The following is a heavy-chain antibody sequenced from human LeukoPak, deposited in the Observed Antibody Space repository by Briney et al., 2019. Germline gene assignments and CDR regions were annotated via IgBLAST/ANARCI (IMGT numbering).Heavy chain of an antibody. V-gene: IGHV3-23*01. D-gene: IGHD6-19*01. CDR1: GFTFSSYA. CDR2: ISGSGGST. Sequence: GGSLRLSCAASGFTFSSYAMSWVRQAPGKGLEWVSAISGSGGSTYYADSVKGRFTISRDNSKNTLYLQMNSPRAQDTAAYYCAKDQGSGWFGSTYYFDYWGQGTLVTVSS. J-gene: IGHJ4*02. CDR3: AKDQGSGWFGSTYYFDY.